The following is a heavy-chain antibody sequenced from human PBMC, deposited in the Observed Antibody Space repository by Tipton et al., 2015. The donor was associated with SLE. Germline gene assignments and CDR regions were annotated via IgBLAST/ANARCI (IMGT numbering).Heavy chain of an antibody. CDR3: ARARIAVAGSNGFDP. J-gene: IGHJ5*02. V-gene: IGHV4-59*11. CDR2: IYYSGST. CDR1: GGSISSHY. Sequence: TLSLTCTVSGGSISSHYWSWIRQPPGKGLEWIGYIYYSGSTNYNPSLKSRVTISVDTSKNQFSLKLSSVTAADTAVYYCARARIAVAGSNGFDPWGQGTLVTVSS. D-gene: IGHD6-19*01.